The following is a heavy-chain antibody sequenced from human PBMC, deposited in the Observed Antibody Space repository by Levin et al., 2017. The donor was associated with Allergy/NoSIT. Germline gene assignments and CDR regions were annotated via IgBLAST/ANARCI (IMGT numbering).Heavy chain of an antibody. V-gene: IGHV1-8*01. J-gene: IGHJ6*02. CDR1: GYTFTSYD. CDR3: ARALVPYYYYGMDV. CDR2: MNPNSGNT. Sequence: ASVKVSCKASGYTFTSYDINWVRQATGQGLEWMGWMNPNSGNTGYAQQFQGRVTMTRNTSTSTAYMELSSLRSEDTAVYYCARALVPYYYYGMDVWGQGTTVTVSS.